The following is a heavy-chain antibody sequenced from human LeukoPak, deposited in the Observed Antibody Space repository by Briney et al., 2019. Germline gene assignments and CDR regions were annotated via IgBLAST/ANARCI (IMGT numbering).Heavy chain of an antibody. CDR1: GFTFSSYW. J-gene: IGHJ3*02. CDR3: ARAEVPGAIKSGAFDI. V-gene: IGHV3-33*08. CDR2: IWDDGTNK. Sequence: GGSLRLSCAASGFTFSSYWMHWVRQAPGKGLEWVAVIWDDGTNKYYADSVKGRFTISRDNSRNTLYLQMNSLRAEDTAVYYCARAEVPGAIKSGAFDIWGQGTMVTVSS. D-gene: IGHD2-2*01.